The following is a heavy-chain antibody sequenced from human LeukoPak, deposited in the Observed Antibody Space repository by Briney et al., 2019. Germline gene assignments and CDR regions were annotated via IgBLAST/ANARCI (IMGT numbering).Heavy chain of an antibody. Sequence: GGSLRLSCAASGFPFSRRAMSWVRQPPGKGLEWVSAISNGETYYADSVRGRFTISRDDSKNTVYLQMNSLRDEDTALYYCVREAGYCASVCLKSNWFDPWGPGTLVTVSS. CDR3: VREAGYCASVCLKSNWFDP. D-gene: IGHD2-21*02. CDR1: GFPFSRRA. J-gene: IGHJ5*02. CDR2: ISNGET. V-gene: IGHV3-23*01.